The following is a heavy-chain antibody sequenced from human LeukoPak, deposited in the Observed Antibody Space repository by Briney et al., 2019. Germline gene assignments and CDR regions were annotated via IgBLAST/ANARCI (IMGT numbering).Heavy chain of an antibody. V-gene: IGHV3-21*01. CDR2: ISSSSSYI. D-gene: IGHD6-13*01. Sequence: GGPLRLSCAASGFTFSNYNMNWVRQAPGKGLEWVSSISSSSSYITYADSVKGRFTISRDNAKNSLYLQMHSLRAEDTAVYYCARDSQAVGTDFDYWGQGTLVTVSS. CDR3: ARDSQAVGTDFDY. CDR1: GFTFSNYN. J-gene: IGHJ4*02.